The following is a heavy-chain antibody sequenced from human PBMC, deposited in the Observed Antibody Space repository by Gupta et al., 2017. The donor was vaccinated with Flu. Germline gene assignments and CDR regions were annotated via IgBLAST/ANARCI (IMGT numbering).Heavy chain of an antibody. Sequence: HWVRQAPGKGLEWVAVISIDESEKYYADSVKGRFTISRDNSKNTLYLQMNSLRPEDTAVYYCARDSSSITVAGGYFDFWGQGTLITVSS. CDR2: ISIDESEK. V-gene: IGHV3-30-3*01. CDR3: ARDSSSITVAGGYFDF. J-gene: IGHJ4*02. D-gene: IGHD6-19*01.